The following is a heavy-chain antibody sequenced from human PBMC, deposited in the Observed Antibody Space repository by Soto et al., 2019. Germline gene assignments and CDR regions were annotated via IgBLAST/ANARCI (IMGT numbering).Heavy chain of an antibody. CDR2: ISAYNGNT. V-gene: IGHV1-18*01. J-gene: IGHJ4*02. Sequence: SVKVSCKASGYTFASYAISWMRQAPGQGLEWMGWISAYNGNTNYAQKLQGRVTMTTDTSTSTAYMELRSLISDDTAVYHCARDPPPPDYWGQGTLVTVSS. CDR1: GYTFASYA. CDR3: ARDPPPPDY.